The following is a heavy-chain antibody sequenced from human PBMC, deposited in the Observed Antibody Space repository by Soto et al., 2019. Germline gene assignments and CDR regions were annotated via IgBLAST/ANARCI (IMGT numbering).Heavy chain of an antibody. J-gene: IGHJ5*02. CDR1: GFTFSSYA. Sequence: GGSLRRSCAASGFTFSSYAMSWVRQAPGKGLEWVSAISGSGGSTYYADSVKGRFTISRDNSKNTLYLQMNSLRAEDTAVYYCAKDRWPYGSGSYYLDVAWFDPWGQGTLVTVSS. CDR2: ISGSGGST. V-gene: IGHV3-23*01. CDR3: AKDRWPYGSGSYYLDVAWFDP. D-gene: IGHD3-10*01.